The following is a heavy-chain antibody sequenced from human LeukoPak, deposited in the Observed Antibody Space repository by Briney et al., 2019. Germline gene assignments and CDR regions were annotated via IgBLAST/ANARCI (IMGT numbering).Heavy chain of an antibody. CDR2: VYYSGST. J-gene: IGHJ4*02. D-gene: IGHD4-17*01. CDR3: ATPAGPFGDYDY. V-gene: IGHV4-39*01. CDR1: CASIISTSYY. Sequence: AEALSLTCTVSCASIISTSYYSGWVRQPPGKGLEWIGSVYYSGSTYYNPSLKSRITISVDTSKNQFSLKLSSVTAADTAVYYCATPAGPFGDYDYWGQGTLVTVSS.